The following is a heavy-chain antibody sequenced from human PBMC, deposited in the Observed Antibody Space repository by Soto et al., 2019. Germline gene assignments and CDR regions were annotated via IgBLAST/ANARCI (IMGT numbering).Heavy chain of an antibody. CDR1: GGSIRSYC. V-gene: IGHV4-4*08. D-gene: IGHD3-22*01. CDR3: AGGGSIVVATGSVMDV. J-gene: IGHJ6*03. Sequence: QVQLQESGPTLVKPSETLSLTCTVSGGSIRSYCWTWIRQPPGEGLEWIGWICNSGTTHYNLSIKSRFAISRDTQKNQFSLQLSSVSVADTAVYYCAGGGSIVVATGSVMDVWGKGTTVTVSS. CDR2: ICNSGTT.